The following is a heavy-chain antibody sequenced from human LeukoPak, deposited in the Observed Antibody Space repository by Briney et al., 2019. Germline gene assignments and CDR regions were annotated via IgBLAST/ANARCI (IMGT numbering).Heavy chain of an antibody. CDR2: IYPGDSDT. J-gene: IGHJ4*02. Sequence: GESLKISCKASGYRFTNYWIGWVRQMPGKGLEWMGIIYPGDSDTRYSPSFQGQVTISADKSISTAYLQWSSLKASDTAMYYCARIGYPWNVDYWGQGTLVTVSS. D-gene: IGHD2-15*01. CDR3: ARIGYPWNVDY. CDR1: GYRFTNYW. V-gene: IGHV5-51*01.